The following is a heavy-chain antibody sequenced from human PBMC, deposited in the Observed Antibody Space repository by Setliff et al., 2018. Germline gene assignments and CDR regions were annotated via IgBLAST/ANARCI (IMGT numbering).Heavy chain of an antibody. D-gene: IGHD3-10*01. CDR3: AGDSRRRFDP. J-gene: IGHJ5*02. CDR2: INHSGST. V-gene: IGHV4-34*01. CDR1: GGSFSDYY. Sequence: SETLSLTCAVYGGSFSDYYWSWIRQSPGKGLEWIGEINHSGSTNYNPSLKSRVTISVDTSKNQFSLKLRSVTAADTAVYYCAGDSRRRFDPWGQGTLVTVSS.